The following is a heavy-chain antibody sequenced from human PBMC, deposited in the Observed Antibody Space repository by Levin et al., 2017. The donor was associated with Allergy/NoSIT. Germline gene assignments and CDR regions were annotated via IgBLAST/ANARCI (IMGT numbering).Heavy chain of an antibody. CDR3: ARDNIGLPDAFDI. J-gene: IGHJ3*02. CDR1: GFTFDDYA. Sequence: GGSLRLSCAASGFTFDDYAMHWVRQAPGKGLEWVSGISWNSGSIGYAYSVKGRFTISRANAKNSLYLQMNSLRTEDTALYYCARDNIGLPDAFDIWGQGTMVIVSS. V-gene: IGHV3-9*01. CDR2: ISWNSGSI. D-gene: IGHD3-10*01.